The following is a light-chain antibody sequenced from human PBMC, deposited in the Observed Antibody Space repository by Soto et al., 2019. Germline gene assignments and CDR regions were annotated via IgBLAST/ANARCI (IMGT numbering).Light chain of an antibody. CDR1: QSVSSY. CDR3: QQYGRSPGT. V-gene: IGKV3-11*01. J-gene: IGKJ1*01. Sequence: EIVLTQSPATLSLSPGERATLSCRASQSVSSYLAWYQQKPGQAPRLLIYDASNRATGIPARFSGSGSGTDFTLTISRLEPEDFAMYYCQQYGRSPGTFGQGTKVDIK. CDR2: DAS.